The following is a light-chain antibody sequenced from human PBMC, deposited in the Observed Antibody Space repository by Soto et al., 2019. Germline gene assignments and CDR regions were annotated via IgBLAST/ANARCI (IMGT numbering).Light chain of an antibody. CDR2: GAS. CDR1: QSVSSN. CDR3: HQYNHWLTWT. V-gene: IGKV3-15*01. Sequence: EIVMTQSPATLSVSPGERATLSCRASQSVSSNLAWYQQKPGQAPRLLIYGASTRDTGIPARFSGSGSGTEFTLTISSLQSEDFAVYYCHQYNHWLTWTFGQGTKVDIK. J-gene: IGKJ1*01.